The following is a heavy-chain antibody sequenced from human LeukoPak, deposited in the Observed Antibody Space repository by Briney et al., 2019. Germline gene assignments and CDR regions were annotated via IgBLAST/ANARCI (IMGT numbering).Heavy chain of an antibody. Sequence: PGGSLRLSCVASGFTFTRYWMTWVRQAPGKGLEWVASISQNGNEKYHVDSVKGRFIISRDNPKKSLYLEMTNLRAEDTALYYCARATDDFWSGNSGFDCWGQGALVTVSS. V-gene: IGHV3-7*01. CDR1: GFTFTRYW. D-gene: IGHD3-3*01. CDR2: ISQNGNEK. J-gene: IGHJ4*02. CDR3: ARATDDFWSGNSGFDC.